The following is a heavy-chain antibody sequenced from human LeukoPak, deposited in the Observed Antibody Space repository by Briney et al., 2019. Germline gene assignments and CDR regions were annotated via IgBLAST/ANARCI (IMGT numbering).Heavy chain of an antibody. J-gene: IGHJ4*01. CDR1: GFTFNTYL. CDR3: AGVLGVRELAYFDY. CDR2: IISDVSST. D-gene: IGHD3-10*01. Sequence: RGALRLSSAASGFTFNTYLMHLVPQAPRKRLWWVSRIISDVSSTSYADSVRGRFTISRDNAKQTLYLQMNSLRAEDTAVYYCAGVLGVRELAYFDYWGHGTLVTVSS. V-gene: IGHV3-74*01.